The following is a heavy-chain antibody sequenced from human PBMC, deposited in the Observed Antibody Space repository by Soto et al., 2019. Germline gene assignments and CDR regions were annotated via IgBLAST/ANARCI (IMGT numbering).Heavy chain of an antibody. CDR2: FRGSGDDGTT. Sequence: GGSLRLSCAASGFTFSSYSMSWVRQAPGTGLEWVSGFRGSGDDGTTYYADSVKGRVTISRDNSKNMLFLQMNSLRAEDTAIYYCAKKVNSGSGSQYFDYWGQGTLVTVSS. CDR3: AKKVNSGSGSQYFDY. D-gene: IGHD3-10*01. CDR1: GFTFSSYS. J-gene: IGHJ4*02. V-gene: IGHV3-23*01.